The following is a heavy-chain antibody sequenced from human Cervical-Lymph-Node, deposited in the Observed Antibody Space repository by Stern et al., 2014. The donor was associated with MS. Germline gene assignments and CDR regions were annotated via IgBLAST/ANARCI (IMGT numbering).Heavy chain of an antibody. Sequence: QVQLVQSGAEVKQPGSSVKVSCKAAGGTFNFYSISWVRQAPGQGLEWMGEISPIFGTVNYAQKFQDRVTLIADESTKTGYMELTSLGHEDTAMYYCARVDPSMATYYGVDVWGQGTTITVSS. CDR1: GGTFNFYS. CDR3: ARVDPSMATYYGVDV. D-gene: IGHD5-18*01. CDR2: ISPIFGTV. V-gene: IGHV1-69*01. J-gene: IGHJ6*01.